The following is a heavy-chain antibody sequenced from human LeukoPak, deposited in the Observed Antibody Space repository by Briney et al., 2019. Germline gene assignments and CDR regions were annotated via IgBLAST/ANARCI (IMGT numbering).Heavy chain of an antibody. D-gene: IGHD6-13*01. CDR3: ATANSSSWHYFDD. J-gene: IGHJ4*02. V-gene: IGHV3-30*04. CDR1: GFTFSDYT. Sequence: GGSLRLSCAASGFTFSDYTLHWVRQAPGKGLEWLAVISYDGSQKYYADSATGRFTISRDNSKNTVNLQMNSLRVEDTAVFYCATANSSSWHYFDDWGQGTLVTVSS. CDR2: ISYDGSQK.